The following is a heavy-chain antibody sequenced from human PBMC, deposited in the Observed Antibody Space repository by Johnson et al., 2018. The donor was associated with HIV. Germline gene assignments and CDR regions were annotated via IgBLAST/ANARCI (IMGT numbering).Heavy chain of an antibody. J-gene: IGHJ3*02. CDR1: GFTVSSNY. V-gene: IGHV3-53*01. CDR3: ARGVVVVPAASSHAFYI. CDR2: IYSGGST. Sequence: VQLLESGGGFVKPGGSLRLSCAASGFTVSSNYMSWVRPAPGSGLEWVSVIYSGGSTYYADSVMGRFTIPRDNSKNTLYLQMNSLRAEDTAVYYCARGVVVVPAASSHAFYIWGQGTMVTVSS. D-gene: IGHD2-2*01.